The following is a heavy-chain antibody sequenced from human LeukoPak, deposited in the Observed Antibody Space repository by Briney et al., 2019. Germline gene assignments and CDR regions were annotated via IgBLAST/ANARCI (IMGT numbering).Heavy chain of an antibody. V-gene: IGHV3-21*01. CDR1: GFTFSTYR. CDR3: ARDWVAAAAGFDY. J-gene: IGHJ4*02. CDR2: ISSSRSYI. Sequence: GGSLRLSCVTSGFTFSTYRMNWVRQAPGKGLEWVSSISSSRSYIYYADSVKGRFTISRDNAKNSLYLQMNSLRVEDTAVYYCARDWVAAAAGFDYWGQGTQVTVSS. D-gene: IGHD6-13*01.